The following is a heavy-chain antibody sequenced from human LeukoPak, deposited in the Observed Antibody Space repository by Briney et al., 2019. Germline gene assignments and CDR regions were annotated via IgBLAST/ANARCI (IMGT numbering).Heavy chain of an antibody. D-gene: IGHD1-26*01. J-gene: IGHJ4*02. CDR3: VKGHLVWELGDYFDY. CDR1: GSTFSSYA. CDR2: ISSNGGST. V-gene: IGHV3-64D*09. Sequence: GGSLRLSCSASGSTFSSYAMHWVRQAPGKGLEYVSAISSNGGSTYYADSVKGRFTISRDNSKNTLYLQMSSLRAEDTAVYYCVKGHLVWELGDYFDYWGQGTLVTVSS.